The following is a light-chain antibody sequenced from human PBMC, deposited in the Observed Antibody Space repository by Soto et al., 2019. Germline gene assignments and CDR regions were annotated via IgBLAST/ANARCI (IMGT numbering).Light chain of an antibody. CDR3: SSYTRRSTSYV. CDR1: SSDVGGYNY. V-gene: IGLV2-14*01. J-gene: IGLJ1*01. Sequence: QSVLNQPASVSGSPGQSITISCTGTSSDVGGYNYVSWYQQHPGKAPKLMIYEVSNRPSRVSNRFSGSKSGNTASLTISGLQAEDEADYYCSSYTRRSTSYVFGPGTKVTVL. CDR2: EVS.